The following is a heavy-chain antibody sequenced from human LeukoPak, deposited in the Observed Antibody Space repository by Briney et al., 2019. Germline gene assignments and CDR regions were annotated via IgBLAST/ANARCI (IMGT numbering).Heavy chain of an antibody. CDR2: ISWNSGSI. V-gene: IGHV3-9*01. CDR1: GFTFDDYA. Sequence: QTGGSLRLSCAASGFTFDDYAMLWVRQAPGKGLEWVSGISWNSGSIGYADSVKGRFTISRDNAKNSLYLQMNSLRAEDTALYYCAKGIAAGYYYGMDVWGQGTTVTVSS. D-gene: IGHD6-13*01. CDR3: AKGIAAGYYYGMDV. J-gene: IGHJ6*02.